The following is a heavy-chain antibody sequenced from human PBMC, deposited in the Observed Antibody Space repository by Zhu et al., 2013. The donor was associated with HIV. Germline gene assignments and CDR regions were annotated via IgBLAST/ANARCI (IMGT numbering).Heavy chain of an antibody. V-gene: IGHV1-69*01. CDR3: ARERIAVAGTSYGMDV. J-gene: IGHJ6*02. D-gene: IGHD6-19*01. CDR1: GGTFSTYA. Sequence: QVKLVQSGAEVKKPGSSVKVSCKASGGTFSTYAISWVRQAPGQGLEWMGGIIPIFGTGNYAQKFQGRVTITADESTSTAYMELSSLRSEDTAVYYCARERIAVAGTSYGMDVWAKGTRSPSP. CDR2: IIPIFGTG.